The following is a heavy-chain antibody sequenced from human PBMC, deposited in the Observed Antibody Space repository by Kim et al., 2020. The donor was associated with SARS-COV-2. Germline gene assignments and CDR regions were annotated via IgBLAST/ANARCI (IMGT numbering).Heavy chain of an antibody. J-gene: IGHJ4*02. D-gene: IGHD3-22*01. CDR3: ARGNSRSYYDSSGRFDY. Sequence: KSRVTISVDTSKNQCSLKLSSVTAADTAVYYCARGNSRSYYDSSGRFDYWGQGTLVTVSS. V-gene: IGHV4-34*01.